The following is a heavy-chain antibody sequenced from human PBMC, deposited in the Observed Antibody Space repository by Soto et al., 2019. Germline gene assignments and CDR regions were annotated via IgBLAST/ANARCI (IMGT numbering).Heavy chain of an antibody. Sequence: PSQTLSLTCAISGDSVSSNSAAWNWIRQSPSRGLEWLGRTYYRSKWYNDYAVSVKSRITINPDTSKNQFSLQLNSVTPEDTAVYYCARDSHIVVVVAATIDYYYGMDVWGQGTTVTVSS. J-gene: IGHJ6*02. CDR3: ARDSHIVVVVAATIDYYYGMDV. D-gene: IGHD2-15*01. V-gene: IGHV6-1*01. CDR1: GDSVSSNSAA. CDR2: TYYRSKWYN.